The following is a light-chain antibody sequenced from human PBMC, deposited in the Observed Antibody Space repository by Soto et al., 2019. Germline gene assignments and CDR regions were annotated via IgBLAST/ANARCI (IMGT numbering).Light chain of an antibody. CDR2: EGI. Sequence: QSALTQPASVCGSPGQSITISCTGTSSTVGGFNVGSWYQQHPGKATKVMIYEGIKRPSGISNRFSGSNSGSTASLTISGLQAEDEADYYCCSYVGATTYVFGTGTKVTVL. CDR3: CSYVGATTYV. J-gene: IGLJ1*01. CDR1: SSTVGGFNV. V-gene: IGLV2-23*01.